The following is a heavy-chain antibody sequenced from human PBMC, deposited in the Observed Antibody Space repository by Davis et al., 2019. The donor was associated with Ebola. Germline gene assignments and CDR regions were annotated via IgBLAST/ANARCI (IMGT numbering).Heavy chain of an antibody. V-gene: IGHV4-61*01. J-gene: IGHJ4*02. CDR1: GGSVSSGYYY. CDR2: IYYSGST. Sequence: MPSETLSLTCTVSGGSVSSGYYYWSWLRQPPGKGLEWIGYIYYSGSTKNNPSLKSRVTISVDTSKDQFSLKLSSVTTADTAVYYCARVWNDYGSGSYSDYWGQGILVTVSS. CDR3: ARVWNDYGSGSYSDY. D-gene: IGHD3-10*01.